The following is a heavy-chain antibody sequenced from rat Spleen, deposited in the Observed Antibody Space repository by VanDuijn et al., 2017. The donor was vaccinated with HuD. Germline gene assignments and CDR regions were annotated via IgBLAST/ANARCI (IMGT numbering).Heavy chain of an antibody. D-gene: IGHD1-6*01. Sequence: EVRLVESGGGLVQPGRSLKLSCAVSGFIFSDYYMAWVRQAPTKGLEWVAYISTGGGNTYYRDSVKGRFTVSRDNAKSTLYLQMDSLRSEDTATYYCSTAGSFTDYYFAGGFDYWGQGVMVTVSS. J-gene: IGHJ2*01. CDR3: STAGSFTDYYFAGGFDY. V-gene: IGHV5S23*01. CDR2: ISTGGGNT. CDR1: GFIFSDYY.